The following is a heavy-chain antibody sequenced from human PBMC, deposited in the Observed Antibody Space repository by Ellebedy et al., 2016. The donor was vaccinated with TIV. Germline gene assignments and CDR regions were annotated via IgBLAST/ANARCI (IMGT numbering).Heavy chain of an antibody. V-gene: IGHV3-11*01. CDR2: ISSSGSTI. CDR3: ARGGYDLSGYYMDV. Sequence: GESLKISCAASGFTFSDYYMSWIRQAPGKGLEWVSYISSSGSTIYYADSVKGRFTISRDNAKNSLYLQMNSLRAEDTAVYYCARGGYDLSGYYMDVWGKGTTVTVSS. D-gene: IGHD3-3*01. CDR1: GFTFSDYY. J-gene: IGHJ6*03.